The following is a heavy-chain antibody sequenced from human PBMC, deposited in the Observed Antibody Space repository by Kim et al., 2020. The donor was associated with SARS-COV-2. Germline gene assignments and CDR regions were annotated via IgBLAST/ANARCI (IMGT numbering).Heavy chain of an antibody. J-gene: IGHJ4*02. Sequence: GGTYYADSVKGRFTISRDNSKNTLYLQMNSLRAEDTAVYYCAKLSSLDSWGQGTLVTVSS. D-gene: IGHD3-10*01. CDR2: GGT. V-gene: IGHV3-23*01. CDR3: AKLSSLDS.